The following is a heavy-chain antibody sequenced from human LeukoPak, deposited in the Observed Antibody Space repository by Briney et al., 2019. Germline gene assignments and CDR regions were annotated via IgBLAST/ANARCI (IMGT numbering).Heavy chain of an antibody. CDR3: ARQNYDILTGSSGMDV. V-gene: IGHV4-59*08. CDR2: IYYSGST. D-gene: IGHD3-9*01. J-gene: IGHJ6*02. CDR1: GGSISSYY. Sequence: SETLPLTCTVSGGSISSYYWSWIRQPPGKGLEWIGYIYYSGSTNYNPSLKSRVTISVDTSKIQFSLKLSSVTAADTAVYYCARQNYDILTGSSGMDVWGQGTTVTVSS.